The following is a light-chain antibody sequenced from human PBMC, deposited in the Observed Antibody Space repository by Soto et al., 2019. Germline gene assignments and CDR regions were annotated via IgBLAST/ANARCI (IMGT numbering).Light chain of an antibody. CDR1: SSDVGGYEF. CDR2: EVS. CDR3: GSYTGSIYV. Sequence: LTQPASVSGSPGQSITISCTGTSSDVGGYEFVSWYQQHPGKAPKLMIYEVSNRPSGVSSRFSGSKSGNTASLTISGLQAEEEADYYCGSYTGSIYVFGTGTKVTVL. J-gene: IGLJ1*01. V-gene: IGLV2-14*01.